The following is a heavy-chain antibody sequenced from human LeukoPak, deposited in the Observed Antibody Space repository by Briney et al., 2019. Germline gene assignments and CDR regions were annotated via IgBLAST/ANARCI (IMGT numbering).Heavy chain of an antibody. CDR3: ARDPISSSWYSPYNWFDP. CDR2: IKTDGSEK. CDR1: GFTFSNYW. V-gene: IGHV3-7*03. D-gene: IGHD6-13*01. J-gene: IGHJ5*02. Sequence: GGSLRLSCEGSGFTFSNYWMGWVRQAPGKGLQWVANIKTDGSEKYYVDSVKGRFTISRDNAKNSLYLQMNSLRAEDTAVYYCARDPISSSWYSPYNWFDPWGQGTLVTVSS.